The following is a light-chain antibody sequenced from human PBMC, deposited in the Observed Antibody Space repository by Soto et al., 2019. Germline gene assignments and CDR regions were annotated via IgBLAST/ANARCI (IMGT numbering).Light chain of an antibody. J-gene: IGKJ5*01. CDR2: DAS. CDR3: QQRRSWHVT. Sequence: ENALTQSPASLCLSPGERGTLXCRASQSVNSNLAWYQQNPGQAPRLLIYDASKRANGTPARFSGSGSVTNFTRTISSLEPEDFAVYYGQQRRSWHVTFGQGTRLEIK. CDR1: QSVNSN. V-gene: IGKV3D-11*02.